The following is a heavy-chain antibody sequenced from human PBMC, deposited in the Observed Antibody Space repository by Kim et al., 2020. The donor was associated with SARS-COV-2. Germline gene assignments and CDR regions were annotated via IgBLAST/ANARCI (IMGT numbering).Heavy chain of an antibody. D-gene: IGHD5-12*01. CDR3: ARMDSGYEVDAFDV. V-gene: IGHV3-11*06. CDR1: GFTFSDYY. CDR2: ISSSSLYT. Sequence: GGSLRLSFAASGFTFSDYYMSWIRQAPGKGLEWVSYISSSSLYTSYADSVKGRFTISRDNARNSVSLQMNSLKAEDTAVYFCARMDSGYEVDAFDVWGQGTMVTVSS. J-gene: IGHJ3*01.